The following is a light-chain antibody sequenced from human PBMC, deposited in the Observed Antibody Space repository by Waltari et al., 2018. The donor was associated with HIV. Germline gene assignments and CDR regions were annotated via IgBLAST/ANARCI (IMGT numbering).Light chain of an antibody. Sequence: QSGLPQPDTVSWHPGQSVTITCTGNHTDLGKSHLVSWYQQHPGKAPNLIIYDGSKRPSGVSSRFSGSKSGYWASLTISGLLAEDESYYFCLTYVSDSGTWKFGGGTYLTV. J-gene: IGLJ3*02. CDR2: DGS. V-gene: IGLV2-23*01. CDR1: HTDLGKSHL. CDR3: LTYVSDSGTWK.